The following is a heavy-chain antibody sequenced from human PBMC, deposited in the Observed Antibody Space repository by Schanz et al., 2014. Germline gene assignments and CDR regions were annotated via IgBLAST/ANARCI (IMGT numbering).Heavy chain of an antibody. Sequence: QVQLVQSGAEVKKPGASVRVSCKVSGYAFTTYGISWVRQAPGQGPEFMGWISTFRNEDTNSAQRFQGRLTMTTDTSTSTAYMELRSLRSDDTAVYYCARGTDTAMEHRPFDYWGQGTLVTVSS. CDR1: GYAFTTYG. V-gene: IGHV1-18*01. D-gene: IGHD5-18*01. J-gene: IGHJ4*02. CDR3: ARGTDTAMEHRPFDY. CDR2: ISTFRNEDT.